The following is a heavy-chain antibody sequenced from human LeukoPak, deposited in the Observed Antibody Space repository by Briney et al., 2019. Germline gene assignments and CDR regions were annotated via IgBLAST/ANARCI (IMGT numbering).Heavy chain of an antibody. J-gene: IGHJ4*02. CDR2: ISYDGSNK. CDR3: AKDLTESSGC. CDR1: GFTFSSYG. D-gene: IGHD6-19*01. V-gene: IGHV3-30*18. Sequence: GGSLRLSCAASGFTFSSYGMHWVRQAPVKALEWVAVISYDGSNKYYADSVKGRFTISRDNSKNTLYLQMNSLRAEDTAVYYCAKDLTESSGCWGQGTLVTVSS.